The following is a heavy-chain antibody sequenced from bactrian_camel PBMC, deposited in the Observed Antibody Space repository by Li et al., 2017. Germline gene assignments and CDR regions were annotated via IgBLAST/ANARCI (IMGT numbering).Heavy chain of an antibody. Sequence: HVQLVESGGGLVQPGGSLRLSCAASGLTFSSHAMSWVRQAPGKGLEWVSAIYSGGDTLYADSVKGRFTISRDNAKNTLYLHLNSLKTEDTAMYYCTKDSTDGGWASTYWGQGTQVTVS. CDR1: GLTFSSHA. J-gene: IGHJ4*01. D-gene: IGHD7*01. CDR2: IYSGGDT. CDR3: TKDSTDGGWASTY. V-gene: IGHV3S5*01.